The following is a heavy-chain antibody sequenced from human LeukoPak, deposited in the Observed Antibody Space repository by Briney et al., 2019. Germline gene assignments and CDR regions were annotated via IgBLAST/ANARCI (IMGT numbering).Heavy chain of an antibody. CDR2: IYYSGST. Sequence: SETLSLTCTVSGGSISSYYWSWIRQPPGKGLEWIWYIYYSGSTNYNPSLKSRVTISVDTSKNQFSLKLSSVTAADTAVYYCARDPVMYSSGWYYFDYWGQGTLVTVSS. D-gene: IGHD6-19*01. CDR3: ARDPVMYSSGWYYFDY. V-gene: IGHV4-59*01. J-gene: IGHJ4*02. CDR1: GGSISSYY.